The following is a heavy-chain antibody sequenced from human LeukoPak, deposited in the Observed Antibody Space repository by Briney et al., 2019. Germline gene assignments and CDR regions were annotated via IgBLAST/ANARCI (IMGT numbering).Heavy chain of an antibody. CDR3: ARDGVAGAGHDY. D-gene: IGHD6-19*01. Sequence: PGGSLRLSCAASGFTFSSYGMHWVRQAPGKGLEWVAVIWYDGSNKYYADSVKGRFTISRDNSNNTLYLQMNSLRAEDTAVYYCARDGVAGAGHDYWGQGTLVTVSS. J-gene: IGHJ4*02. V-gene: IGHV3-33*01. CDR2: IWYDGSNK. CDR1: GFTFSSYG.